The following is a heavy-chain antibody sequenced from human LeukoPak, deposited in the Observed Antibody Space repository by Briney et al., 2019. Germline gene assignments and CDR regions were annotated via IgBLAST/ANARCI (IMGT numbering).Heavy chain of an antibody. D-gene: IGHD5-12*01. J-gene: IGHJ4*02. CDR1: GESLNSYY. CDR2: IYESGST. V-gene: IGHV4-34*01. CDR3: ARGGYSGLTH. Sequence: SETLSLTCAVYGESLNSYYWSWIRQPPGKGLEWIGEIYESGSTEYNPPLKSRVTISMVPSKQQFSLSLTSVTAADTAVYYCARGGYSGLTHWGQGTLVTVSS.